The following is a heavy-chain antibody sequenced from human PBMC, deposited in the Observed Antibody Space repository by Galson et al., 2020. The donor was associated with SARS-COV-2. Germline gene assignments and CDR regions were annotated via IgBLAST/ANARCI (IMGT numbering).Heavy chain of an antibody. D-gene: IGHD5-18*01. CDR1: GFTFSSYA. CDR3: ARDPRYSYGWGDH. V-gene: IGHV3-30-3*01. J-gene: IGHJ4*02. Sequence: TGGSLRLSCAVSGFTFSSYAMHWVRQAPGKGLEWVAVISYDGSNKYYADSVKGRFTISRDNFKNTLYLLMNSLRGEDTAVYYCARDPRYSYGWGDHWGQGTLVTVPS. CDR2: ISYDGSNK.